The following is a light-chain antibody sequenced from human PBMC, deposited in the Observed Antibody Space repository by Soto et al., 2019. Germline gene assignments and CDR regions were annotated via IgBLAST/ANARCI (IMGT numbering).Light chain of an antibody. J-gene: IGKJ4*01. CDR3: QRYNNWPLT. Sequence: VMTQSPATLSVSPGPGATLSCRASQTISSDLAWYQHKPGQAPRLLIYGASTRATGIPARFSGRGSGTEFTITINSLQSEDGEVYYCQRYNNWPLTFGGGTKVEIK. CDR1: QTISSD. V-gene: IGKV3-15*01. CDR2: GAS.